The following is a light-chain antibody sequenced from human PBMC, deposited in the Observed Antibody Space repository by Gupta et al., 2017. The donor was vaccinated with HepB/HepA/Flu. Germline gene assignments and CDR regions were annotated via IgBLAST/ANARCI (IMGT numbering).Light chain of an antibody. V-gene: IGKV1-39*01. CDR3: QQIYNTPTT. CDR2: AAS. CDR1: QSISSY. Sequence: DIPLTQSPSSLSASVGARFTITCWASQSISSYLNWYQQKPGKAPNLLIYAASTLQSGVPSRFSASGSGTDFTLTISSLQPEDFAIYYCQQIYNTPTTFGHGTKVDIK. J-gene: IGKJ3*01.